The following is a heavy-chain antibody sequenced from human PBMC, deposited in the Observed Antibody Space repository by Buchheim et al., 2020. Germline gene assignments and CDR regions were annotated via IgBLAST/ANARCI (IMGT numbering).Heavy chain of an antibody. CDR3: ARQAQYYYDSSGYPVYWYFDL. V-gene: IGHV4-39*01. CDR2: IYYSGST. D-gene: IGHD3-22*01. Sequence: QLQLQESGPGLVKPSETLSLTCTVSGGSISSSSYYWGWIRQPPGKGLEWIGSIYYSGSTYYNPSLKSRVTISVDTSKNQFSLKLSSVTAADTAVYYCARQAQYYYDSSGYPVYWYFDLWGRGTL. CDR1: GGSISSSSYY. J-gene: IGHJ2*01.